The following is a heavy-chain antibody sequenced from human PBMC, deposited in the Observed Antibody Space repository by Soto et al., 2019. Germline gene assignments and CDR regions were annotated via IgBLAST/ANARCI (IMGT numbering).Heavy chain of an antibody. Sequence: ETLSLTCTVSGGSISSSSYYWGWIRQPPGKGLEWVSVIYSGGSTYYADSVKGRFTISRDNSKNTLYLQMNSLRAEDTAVYYCARDRMSYDYIWGSYRCLFSSWGQGTLVTVSS. CDR2: IYSGGST. D-gene: IGHD3-16*02. V-gene: IGHV3-66*01. J-gene: IGHJ4*02. CDR1: GGSISSSSYY. CDR3: ARDRMSYDYIWGSYRCLFSS.